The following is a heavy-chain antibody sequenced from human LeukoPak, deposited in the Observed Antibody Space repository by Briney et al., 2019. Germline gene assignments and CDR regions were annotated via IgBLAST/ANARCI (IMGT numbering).Heavy chain of an antibody. J-gene: IGHJ1*01. CDR2: IYYSGST. D-gene: IGHD6-19*01. V-gene: IGHV4-61*01. CDR3: ASRGWYFSGYFQH. Sequence: PSETLSLTCTVSGGSISSGSYYWSWIRQPPGKGLEWIGYIYYSGSTNYNPSLKSRVTISVDTSKNQFSLKLSSVTAADTAVYYCASRGWYFSGYFQHWGQGTLVTVSS. CDR1: GGSISSGSYY.